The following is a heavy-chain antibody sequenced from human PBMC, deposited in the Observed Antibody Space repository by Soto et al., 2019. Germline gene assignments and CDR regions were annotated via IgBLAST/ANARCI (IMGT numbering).Heavy chain of an antibody. CDR3: AAGAAIHFDY. J-gene: IGHJ4*02. Sequence: ASVKVSCKASGFTLTSSALQWVRQARGQRLEWIGWIVVGSGNTNYAQKFQERVTITRDMSTSTAYMELSSLRSEDTAVYCCAAGAAIHFDYWGQGTLVTVSS. CDR1: GFTLTSSA. CDR2: IVVGSGNT. V-gene: IGHV1-58*01. D-gene: IGHD2-2*01.